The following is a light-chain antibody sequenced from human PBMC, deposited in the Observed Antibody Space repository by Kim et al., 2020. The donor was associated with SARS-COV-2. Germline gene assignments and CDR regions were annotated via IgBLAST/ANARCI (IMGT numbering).Light chain of an antibody. CDR3: QVWDSSSDHHYV. Sequence: SYELTQPPSVSVAPGKTARITCGGNNIGSKSVHWYQQKPGQAPVLVIYYDSDRPSGIPERFSGSNSGNTATLTISRVEAGDEADYYCQVWDSSSDHHYVF. CDR2: YDS. J-gene: IGLJ1*01. V-gene: IGLV3-21*04. CDR1: NIGSKS.